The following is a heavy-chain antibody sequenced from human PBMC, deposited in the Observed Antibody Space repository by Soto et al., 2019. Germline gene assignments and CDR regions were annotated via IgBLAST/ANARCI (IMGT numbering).Heavy chain of an antibody. CDR2: INPSGGST. CDR1: GYTFTRYH. V-gene: IGHV1-46*01. D-gene: IGHD3-9*01. Sequence: ASVKVSCKTSGYTFTRYHMHWVRQAQGQGLEWMGIINPSGGSTSYAQKFQGRVTMTRDTSTSTVYMELSSLRSEDTAVYYCARVRGVLRYFDWLLPNDAFDIWGQGTMVTVSS. J-gene: IGHJ3*02. CDR3: ARVRGVLRYFDWLLPNDAFDI.